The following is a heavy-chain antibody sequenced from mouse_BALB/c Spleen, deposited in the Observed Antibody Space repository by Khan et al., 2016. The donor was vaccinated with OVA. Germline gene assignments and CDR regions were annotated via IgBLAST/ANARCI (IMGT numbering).Heavy chain of an antibody. CDR3: ARQPYYHYYIMDY. CDR2: IWSDGSA. V-gene: IGHV2-6-1*01. J-gene: IGHJ4*01. CDR1: GFSLTNYG. Sequence: VQLEESGPGLVAASQSLSITCTISGFSLTNYGVHWVRQPPGKGLEWLVVIWSDGSATYNSALKSRLSISKDNSKNQVFLKMNSLQTDDTAMYYCARQPYYHYYIMDYWGQGTSVTVSS. D-gene: IGHD2-10*01.